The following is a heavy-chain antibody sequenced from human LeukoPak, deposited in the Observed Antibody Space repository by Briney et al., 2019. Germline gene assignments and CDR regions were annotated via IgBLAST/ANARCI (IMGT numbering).Heavy chain of an antibody. CDR3: ATGGPWDLLKY. CDR1: GNSFTDYY. D-gene: IGHD3-9*01. Sequence: EASVKVSCRASGNSFTDYYIHWVRQAPGQGLEWMGWINPNSGGTNYAQKFQGRVTMTRDTSISAAYMELSSLRSEDTAVYYCATGGPWDLLKYWGQGTLVTVSS. V-gene: IGHV1-2*02. CDR2: INPNSGGT. J-gene: IGHJ4*02.